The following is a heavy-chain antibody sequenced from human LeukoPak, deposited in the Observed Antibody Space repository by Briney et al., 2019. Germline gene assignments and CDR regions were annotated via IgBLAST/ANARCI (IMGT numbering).Heavy chain of an antibody. J-gene: IGHJ3*02. CDR2: INPSGGST. CDR1: GYTFTSYY. CDR3: ARGSMAAAGTVNDAFDI. Sequence: ASVTVSFKASGYTFTSYYMHWVRQAPGQGLEWMGIINPSGGSTSYAQKFQGRVTMTRDRSTSTVYMELSSLRSEDTAVYYGARGSMAAAGTVNDAFDIWGQGTMVTVSS. D-gene: IGHD6-13*01. V-gene: IGHV1-46*01.